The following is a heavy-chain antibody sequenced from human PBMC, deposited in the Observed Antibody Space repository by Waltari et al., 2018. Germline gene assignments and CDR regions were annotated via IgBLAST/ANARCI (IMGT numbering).Heavy chain of an antibody. CDR2: INPDGSER. D-gene: IGHD1-26*01. J-gene: IGHJ4*02. CDR3: ARDSGRFYVDY. CDR1: GLTFRRYW. Sequence: EVQLVESGGGLVQPEGSPRLPCGPSGLTFRRYWMTWVRQAPGKGLEWVANINPDGSERYYVDSVKGRFTISRDNAKNSLYLQVNSLGAEDTAIYYCARDSGRFYVDYWGQGTLLTVSS. V-gene: IGHV3-7*01.